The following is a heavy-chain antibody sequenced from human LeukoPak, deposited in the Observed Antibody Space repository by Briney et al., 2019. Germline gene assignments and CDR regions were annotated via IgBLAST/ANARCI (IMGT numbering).Heavy chain of an antibody. V-gene: IGHV4-39*07. CDR3: ARGLEGGSTKSSFDV. J-gene: IGHJ3*01. D-gene: IGHD1-26*01. CDR1: GASISSGSNY. Sequence: NPSETLSLTCNVSGASISSGSNYWGWIRQSPGKTLEWIGSIYSSGSTYYNPSLKSRVIILIDTSKNHFSLTLSSVTAADTAMYYCARGLEGGSTKSSFDVWGQGTMVTVSS. CDR2: IYSSGST.